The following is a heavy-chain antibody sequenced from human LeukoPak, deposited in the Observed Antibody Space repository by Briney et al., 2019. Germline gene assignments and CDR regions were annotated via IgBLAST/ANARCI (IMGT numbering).Heavy chain of an antibody. J-gene: IGHJ5*02. D-gene: IGHD2-2*01. V-gene: IGHV1-8*01. CDR3: ARPHCSSTDCHPPEWFDP. CDR2: MNPNSGNT. CDR1: GYTFTNYD. Sequence: GASVRVSCKTSGYTFTNYDINWVRQATGQGLEWMGWMNPNSGNTGYAQTFQGRVTMTRNTSISTAYMELSSLRSEDTAVYYCARPHCSSTDCHPPEWFDPWGQGTLVTVSS.